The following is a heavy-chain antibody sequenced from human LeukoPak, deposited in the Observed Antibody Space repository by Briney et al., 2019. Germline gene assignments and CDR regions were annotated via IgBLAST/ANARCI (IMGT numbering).Heavy chain of an antibody. CDR1: GGSISSSSSY. CDR2: IYYGGST. J-gene: IGHJ4*02. D-gene: IGHD3-22*01. V-gene: IGHV4-39*01. Sequence: SETLSLTCTVSGGSISSSSSYWDWIRQPPGKGLEYIGSIYYGGSTYYNPSLKSRVTISVDTSKNQFPLKLSSVTAADTAVYYCASQGLFDAAYWGQGTLVTVSS. CDR3: ASQGLFDAAY.